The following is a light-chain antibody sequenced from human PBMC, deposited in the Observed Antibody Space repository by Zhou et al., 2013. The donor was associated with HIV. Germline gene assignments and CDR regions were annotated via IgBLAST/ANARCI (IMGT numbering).Light chain of an antibody. CDR3: QKXNSAPXT. J-gene: IGKJ4*01. V-gene: IGKV1-39*01. Sequence: DIQMTQSPSSLSASAGDRVTITCRASQTISNYLNWYQQKPGKAPKLLIYAASTLQSGVPSRFSGSGSGTDFTLTISSLQPEDSATYYCQKXNSAPXTFGGGTKVEIK. CDR2: AAS. CDR1: QTISNY.